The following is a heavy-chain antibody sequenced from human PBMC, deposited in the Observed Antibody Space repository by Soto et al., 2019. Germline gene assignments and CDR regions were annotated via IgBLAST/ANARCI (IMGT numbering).Heavy chain of an antibody. Sequence: GGSLRLSCAASGFSFGSYALSWVRQAPGKGLEWVSTISGSDGKTFYADSVKGRFSISRDTSQSTLYLRMNSLRADDTAMYYCARWSYLDYWGQGTRVTVSS. D-gene: IGHD3-3*01. J-gene: IGHJ4*02. CDR3: ARWSYLDY. CDR1: GFSFGSYA. V-gene: IGHV3-23*01. CDR2: ISGSDGKT.